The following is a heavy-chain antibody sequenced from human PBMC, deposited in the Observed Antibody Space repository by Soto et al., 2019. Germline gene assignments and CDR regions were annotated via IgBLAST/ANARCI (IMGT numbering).Heavy chain of an antibody. Sequence: ASVKVSCKASGYTFTSYAMHWVRQAPGQRLEWMGWINAGNGNTKYSQKFQGRVTITRDTSASTAYMELSSLRSEDTAVYYCARDGITGTSWFDPWGQGTLVTVSS. CDR1: GYTFTSYA. J-gene: IGHJ5*02. CDR3: ARDGITGTSWFDP. V-gene: IGHV1-3*01. D-gene: IGHD1-7*01. CDR2: INAGNGNT.